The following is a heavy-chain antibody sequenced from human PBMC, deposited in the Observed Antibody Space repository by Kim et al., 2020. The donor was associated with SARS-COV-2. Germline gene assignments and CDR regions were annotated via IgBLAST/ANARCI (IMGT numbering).Heavy chain of an antibody. D-gene: IGHD4-4*01. CDR3: ARVKGRMTTVTTSAVEANYYYYYMDV. CDR2: IYYSGST. J-gene: IGHJ6*03. V-gene: IGHV4-39*01. Sequence: SETLSLTCTVSGGSISSSSYYWGWIRQPPGKGLEWIGSIYYSGSTYYNPSLKSRVTISVDTSKNQFSLKLSSVTAADTAVYYCARVKGRMTTVTTSAVEANYYYYYMDVWGKGTTVTVSS. CDR1: GGSISSSSYY.